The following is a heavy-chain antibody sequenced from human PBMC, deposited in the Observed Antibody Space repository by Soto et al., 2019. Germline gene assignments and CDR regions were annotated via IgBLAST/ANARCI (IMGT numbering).Heavy chain of an antibody. D-gene: IGHD3-3*01. CDR1: GFTFSSYG. Sequence: QVQLVECGGGVVQPGRSLRLSCAASGFTFSSYGMHWVRQAPGKGLEWVAVISYDGSNKYYADSVKGRFTISRDNAKNTLYLQMNSLRAEDTAVYYCAKEVWSGPMDVWGQGTTVTVSS. CDR3: AKEVWSGPMDV. J-gene: IGHJ6*02. CDR2: ISYDGSNK. V-gene: IGHV3-30*18.